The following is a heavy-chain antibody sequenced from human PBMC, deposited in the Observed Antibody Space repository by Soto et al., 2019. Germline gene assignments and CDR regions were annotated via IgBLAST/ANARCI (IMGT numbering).Heavy chain of an antibody. CDR3: ARSLYYDSSGYSRFFAY. CDR2: IIPIFGTA. CDR1: GGTFSSYA. Sequence: QVQLVQSGAEVKKPGSSVKVSCKASGGTFSSYAISWVRQAPGQGLEWMGGIIPIFGTANYAQKFQGRVTITADESTSTAYMGLSSLRSEDTAVYYCARSLYYDSSGYSRFFAYCGQGTLVTVSS. V-gene: IGHV1-69*01. J-gene: IGHJ4*02. D-gene: IGHD3-22*01.